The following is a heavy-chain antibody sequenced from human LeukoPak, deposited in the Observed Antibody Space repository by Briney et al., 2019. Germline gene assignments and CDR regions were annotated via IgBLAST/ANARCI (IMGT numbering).Heavy chain of an antibody. J-gene: IGHJ4*02. CDR2: ISSSSSYI. D-gene: IGHD5-18*01. V-gene: IGHV3-21*01. Sequence: PGGSLSLSCAASGFTFSSYSMNWVRQARGEGLEWVSSISSSSSYIYYADSVKGRFTISRDNAKNSLYLQMNSLRAEDTAVYYCAKDPRGYSYGYYFDYWGQGTLVTVSS. CDR1: GFTFSSYS. CDR3: AKDPRGYSYGYYFDY.